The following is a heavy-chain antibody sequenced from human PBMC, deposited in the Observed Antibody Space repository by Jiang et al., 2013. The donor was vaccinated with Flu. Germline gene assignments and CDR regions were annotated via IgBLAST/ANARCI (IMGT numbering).Heavy chain of an antibody. Sequence: PGLVKPSGTLSLTCAVSGGSISSSNWWSWVRQPPGKGLEWIGEIYHSGSTNYNPSLKSRVTISVDKSKNQFSLKLSSVTAADTAVYYCARGSGDGYKTYYFDYWGQGTLVTVSS. CDR1: GGSISSSNW. CDR2: IYHSGST. V-gene: IGHV4-4*02. D-gene: IGHD5-24*01. CDR3: ARGSGDGYKTYYFDY. J-gene: IGHJ4*02.